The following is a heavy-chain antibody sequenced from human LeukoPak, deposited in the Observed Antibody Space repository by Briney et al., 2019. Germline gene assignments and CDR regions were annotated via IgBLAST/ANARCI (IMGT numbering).Heavy chain of an antibody. J-gene: IGHJ4*02. Sequence: GASVKVSCKASGGTFSSYAISWVRQAPGQGLEWMGGIIPIFGTANYAQKFQGRVTITADESTSTAYMELSSLRSDGTAVYYCASFSPTTATFDYWGQGTLVTVSS. CDR1: GGTFSSYA. D-gene: IGHD1-26*01. V-gene: IGHV1-69*13. CDR3: ASFSPTTATFDY. CDR2: IIPIFGTA.